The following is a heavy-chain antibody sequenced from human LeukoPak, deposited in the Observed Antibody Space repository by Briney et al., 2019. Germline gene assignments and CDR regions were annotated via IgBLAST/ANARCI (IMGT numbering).Heavy chain of an antibody. CDR1: GYTFTGYY. D-gene: IGHD6-13*01. CDR3: ARTRGYSSSWDYYYYYMDV. J-gene: IGHJ6*03. CDR2: ISAYNGNI. Sequence: GASVKVSCKASGYTFTGYYMHWVRQAPGQGLEWMGWISAYNGNINYAQKLQGRVTMTTDTSTSTAYMELRSLRSDDTAVYYCARTRGYSSSWDYYYYYMDVWGKGTTVTVSS. V-gene: IGHV1-18*04.